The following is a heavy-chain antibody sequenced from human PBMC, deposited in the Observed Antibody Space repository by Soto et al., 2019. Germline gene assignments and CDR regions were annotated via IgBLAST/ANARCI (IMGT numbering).Heavy chain of an antibody. Sequence: VQLVESGGGFVKPGGSLRLSCAASGLTFSNVWMNWVRQAPGKGLEWVGHIKSKTDGGTTDYAAPVKGRFTISRDDSKNTLYLQMNSLKIDDTGVYYCTSDIWPYFQSDYWGQGTLVTVPP. J-gene: IGHJ4*02. D-gene: IGHD2-21*01. V-gene: IGHV3-15*07. CDR1: GLTFSNVW. CDR3: TSDIWPYFQSDY. CDR2: IKSKTDGGTT.